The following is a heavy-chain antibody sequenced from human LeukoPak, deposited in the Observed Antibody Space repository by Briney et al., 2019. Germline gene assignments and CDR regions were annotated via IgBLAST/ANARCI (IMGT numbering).Heavy chain of an antibody. J-gene: IGHJ4*02. V-gene: IGHV1-18*01. D-gene: IGHD2-2*03. Sequence: ASVKVSCKASGYTFTSYGISWVRQAPGQGLEWMGWISAYNGNTNYAQKLQGRVTMTTDTSTSTAYMELRSLRSDDTAVYYCARAGYCSSTSCYRPFDYWGRGTLVTVSS. CDR1: GYTFTSYG. CDR2: ISAYNGNT. CDR3: ARAGYCSSTSCYRPFDY.